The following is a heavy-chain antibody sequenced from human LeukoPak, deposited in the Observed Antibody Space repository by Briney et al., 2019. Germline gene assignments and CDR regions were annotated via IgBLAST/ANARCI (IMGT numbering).Heavy chain of an antibody. D-gene: IGHD1-14*01. J-gene: IGHJ6*02. CDR2: IYTSGST. CDR1: GGPIISYN. Sequence: KPSETLSLTCTVSGGPIISYNWSGTRRPAGRGLEWIGGIYTSGSTNYNPSLKSRVPMSVDTSKNQFSLKLSSVTAADTAVYYCARDDGIAAYYYGMDVWGQGTTVTVSS. CDR3: ARDDGIAAYYYGMDV. V-gene: IGHV4-4*07.